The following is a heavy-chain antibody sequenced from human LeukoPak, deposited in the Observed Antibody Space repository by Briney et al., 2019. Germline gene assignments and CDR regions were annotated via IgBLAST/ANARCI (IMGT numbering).Heavy chain of an antibody. CDR3: ARVCCYYDSESNPNWLDP. J-gene: IGHJ5*02. CDR1: GFTFSSYG. V-gene: IGHV3-30*03. Sequence: PGRSLRLSCAASGFTFSSYGMHWVRQAPGKGLEWVAVISYDGSNKYYADSVKGRFTISRDNSKNTLYLQMNSLRAEDTAVYYCARVCCYYDSESNPNWLDPWGQGTLVSVS. CDR2: ISYDGSNK. D-gene: IGHD3-10*01.